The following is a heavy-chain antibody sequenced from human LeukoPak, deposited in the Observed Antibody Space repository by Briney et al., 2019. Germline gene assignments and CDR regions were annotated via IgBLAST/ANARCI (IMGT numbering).Heavy chain of an antibody. CDR2: ISPSGGYT. Sequence: ASVKVSCKASGYTFTSYYMHWVRQAPGQGLEWMGIISPSGGYTNSAQKFQGRVTMTRDTSTSTVYMELSRLRYEDTAVYYCARVGPPYRSGTTRGVSRYFDYWGQGTLVTVSS. CDR1: GYTFTSYY. CDR3: ARVGPPYRSGTTRGVSRYFDY. J-gene: IGHJ4*02. D-gene: IGHD1-1*01. V-gene: IGHV1-46*01.